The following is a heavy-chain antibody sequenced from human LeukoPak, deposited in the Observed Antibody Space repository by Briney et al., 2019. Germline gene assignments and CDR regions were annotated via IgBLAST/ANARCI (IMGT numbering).Heavy chain of an antibody. CDR1: GGTFSSYA. Sequence: SVKVSCKASGGTFSSYAISWVRQAPGQGLEWMGRIIPVLGIANYAQKFQGRVTMTRDTSTSTVYMELSSLRSEDTAVYYCARQDGGDGRSLDYWGQGTLVTVSS. CDR2: IIPVLGIA. CDR3: ARQDGGDGRSLDY. V-gene: IGHV1-69*04. J-gene: IGHJ4*02. D-gene: IGHD3-16*01.